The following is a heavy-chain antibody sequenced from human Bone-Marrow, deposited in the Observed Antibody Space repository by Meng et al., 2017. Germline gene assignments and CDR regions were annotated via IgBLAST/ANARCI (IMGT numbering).Heavy chain of an antibody. CDR1: GFTFSNAW. Sequence: EVQLVDAGGGLVKPGGSLRLSCAGSGFTFSNAWMNWVRQAPGKGLEWVGRIKSKSDGGTIEYAAPVKGRIAISRDDSKNTVYLQVNTLNTEDTGVYYCSTGWDFDYWGQGTLVTVSS. CDR3: STGWDFDY. J-gene: IGHJ4*02. CDR2: IKSKSDGGTI. D-gene: IGHD1-26*01. V-gene: IGHV3-15*01.